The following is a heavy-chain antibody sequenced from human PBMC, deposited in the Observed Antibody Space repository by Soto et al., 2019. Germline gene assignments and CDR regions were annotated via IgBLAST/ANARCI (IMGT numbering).Heavy chain of an antibody. D-gene: IGHD6-19*01. Sequence: QVQLQESGPGLVKPSGTLSLTCAVSGDSVSSNNYWCWVRQPPGKGLEWIGEIYHTGTTTYNPSLKSRVTISVDKSHNQFSLNLSSVTAADTAVYYCARSAGWYAVHSWGPGTLVTVSS. J-gene: IGHJ4*02. V-gene: IGHV4-4*02. CDR3: ARSAGWYAVHS. CDR1: GDSVSSNNY. CDR2: IYHTGTT.